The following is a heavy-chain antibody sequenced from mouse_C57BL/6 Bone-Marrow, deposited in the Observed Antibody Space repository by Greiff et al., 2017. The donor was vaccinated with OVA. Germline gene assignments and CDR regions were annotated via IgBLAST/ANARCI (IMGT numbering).Heavy chain of an antibody. V-gene: IGHV1-81*01. D-gene: IGHD2-2*01. CDR1: GYTFTSYG. J-gene: IGHJ4*01. Sequence: VQLQQSGAELARPGASVKLSCKASGYTFTSYGISWVKQRTGQGLEWIGEIYPRSGNTYYNEKFKGKATLTADKSSSTAYMELRSLTSEDSAVYFCARGDLLWFVYYAMDDWGQGTSVTVSS. CDR3: ARGDLLWFVYYAMDD. CDR2: IYPRSGNT.